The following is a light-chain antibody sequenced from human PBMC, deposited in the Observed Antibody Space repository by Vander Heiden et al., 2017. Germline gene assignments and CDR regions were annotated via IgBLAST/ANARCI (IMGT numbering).Light chain of an antibody. Sequence: QSVLTQPPSVSGAPGQRVTISCSESSSNIGAGYDVHWYQQRPGTAPKLLIYGNSKRPSGVPDRFSGSKSGTSASLAITGLQAEDEADYYCQSYDSSLSGYVFGTGTKVTVL. CDR2: GNS. V-gene: IGLV1-40*01. CDR1: SSNIGAGYD. J-gene: IGLJ1*01. CDR3: QSYDSSLSGYV.